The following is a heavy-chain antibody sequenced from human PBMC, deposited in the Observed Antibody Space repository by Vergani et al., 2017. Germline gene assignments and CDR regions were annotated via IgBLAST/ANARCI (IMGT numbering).Heavy chain of an antibody. CDR2: MNPNSGNT. CDR1: GYTFTSYY. Sequence: QVQLVQSGAEVKKPGASVKVSCKASGYTFTSYYMHWVRQATGQGLEWMGWMNPNSGNTGYAQKFQGRVTITRNTSISTAYMELSSLRSEDTAVYYCARAISSSWGPNWFDPWGQGTLVTVSS. CDR3: ARAISSSWGPNWFDP. V-gene: IGHV1-8*03. J-gene: IGHJ5*02. D-gene: IGHD6-13*01.